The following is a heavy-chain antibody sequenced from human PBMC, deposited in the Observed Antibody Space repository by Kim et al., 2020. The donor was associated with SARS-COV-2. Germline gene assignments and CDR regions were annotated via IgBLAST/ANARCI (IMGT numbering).Heavy chain of an antibody. V-gene: IGHV3-15*01. D-gene: IGHD3-16*02. CDR1: GFTFSNAW. CDR3: TTDRRYDYVWGSYRPFDY. J-gene: IGHJ4*02. CDR2: IKSKTDGGTT. Sequence: GGSLRLSCAASGFTFSNAWMSWIRQAPGKGLEWVGRIKSKTDGGTTDYAAPVKGRFTISRDDSKNTLYLQMNSLKTEDTAVYYCTTDRRYDYVWGSYRPFDYWGQGTLVTVSS.